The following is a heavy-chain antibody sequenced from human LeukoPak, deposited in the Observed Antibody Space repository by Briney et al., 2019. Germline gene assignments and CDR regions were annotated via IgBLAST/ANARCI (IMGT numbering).Heavy chain of an antibody. D-gene: IGHD2-2*01. J-gene: IGHJ3*02. CDR3: ARIGYCSSTSCSPPDAFDI. CDR2: IYPGDSDT. V-gene: IGHV5-51*01. CDR1: GYSFTSYW. Sequence: GESLKISCKGSGYSFTSYWIGWVRQMPGKGLEWMGIIYPGDSDTRYSPSFQGQVTISADKSISTAYLQWSSLKASDTAMYYYARIGYCSSTSCSPPDAFDIWGQGTMVTVSS.